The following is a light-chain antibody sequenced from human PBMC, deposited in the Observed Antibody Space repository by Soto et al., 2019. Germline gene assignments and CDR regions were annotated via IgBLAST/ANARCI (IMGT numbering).Light chain of an antibody. CDR3: QQYGRA. J-gene: IGKJ1*01. Sequence: EVVLTQSPGTLSLSPGERATLSCRASQSVSRSYLAWYQQKPGQAPRLLIYGASTRATGIPDRFSGSGSGTDFTLTIFRLEPEDCAVYYCQQYGRAFGQGTKVEIK. CDR2: GAS. V-gene: IGKV3-20*01. CDR1: QSVSRSY.